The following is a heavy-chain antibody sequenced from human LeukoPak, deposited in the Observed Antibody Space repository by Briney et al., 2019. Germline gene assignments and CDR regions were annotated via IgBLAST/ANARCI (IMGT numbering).Heavy chain of an antibody. J-gene: IGHJ4*02. V-gene: IGHV4-34*01. CDR3: ARASRDFGVVKVPYYFDY. Sequence: SETLSLTCAVYGGSFSGYYWSWIRQPPGKGLEWIGEINHSGSTNYNPSIKSRVTISVDTSKNQFSLKLSSVTAADTAVYYCARASRDFGVVKVPYYFDYWGQGTLVTVSS. CDR2: INHSGST. CDR1: GGSFSGYY. D-gene: IGHD3-3*01.